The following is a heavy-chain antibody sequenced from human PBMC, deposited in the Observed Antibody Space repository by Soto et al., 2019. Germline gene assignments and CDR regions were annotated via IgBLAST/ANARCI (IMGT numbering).Heavy chain of an antibody. J-gene: IGHJ4*02. CDR2: IYSSGST. V-gene: IGHV4-31*01. D-gene: IGHD5-12*01. CDR3: ARDRLKGDFDY. Sequence: QVQLQESGPGLVKPSQTLSLTCTVSGGSFSRGGYYWSWIRQHPGKGLEWIGNIYSSGSTFYNPSLKSLLSISIDTSKKQFSLKLSSVTAADTAVYYCARDRLKGDFDYWGQGTLVTVSS. CDR1: GGSFSRGGYY.